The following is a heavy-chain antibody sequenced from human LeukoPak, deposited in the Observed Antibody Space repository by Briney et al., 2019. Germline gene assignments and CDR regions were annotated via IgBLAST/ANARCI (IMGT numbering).Heavy chain of an antibody. CDR3: AKDYYDSSGYYNDAFDM. D-gene: IGHD3-22*01. CDR1: GLTFSTYS. CDR2: ISSSSSTI. J-gene: IGHJ3*02. V-gene: IGHV3-48*01. Sequence: TGGSLRLSCAASGLTFSTYSMNWVRQAPGKGLEWVSYISSSSSTIYYADSVKGRFTISRDNAKNTLYLQMNSLRAEDTAVYYCAKDYYDSSGYYNDAFDMWGQGTMVTVSS.